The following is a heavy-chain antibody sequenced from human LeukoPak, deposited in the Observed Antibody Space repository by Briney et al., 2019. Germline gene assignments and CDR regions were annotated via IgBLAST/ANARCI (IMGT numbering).Heavy chain of an antibody. Sequence: PGGSLRLSCAASGFTSSNAWMSWVRQAPGKGLEWVGRIKSKTDGGTTDYAAPVKGRFTISRDDSKNTLYVQMNSLKTEDTAVYYCTTGPYDYGSGTYYHWGQGTLVTVSS. J-gene: IGHJ4*02. D-gene: IGHD3-10*01. CDR2: IKSKTDGGTT. CDR1: GFTSSNAW. CDR3: TTGPYDYGSGTYYH. V-gene: IGHV3-15*01.